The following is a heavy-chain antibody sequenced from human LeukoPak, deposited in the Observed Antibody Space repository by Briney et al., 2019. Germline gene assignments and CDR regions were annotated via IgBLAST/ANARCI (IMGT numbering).Heavy chain of an antibody. J-gene: IGHJ5*02. Sequence: SVKVSCKASGSTFSSYAISWVRQAPGQGLEWMGGIIPIFGTANYAQKFQGRVTMTRDTSISTAYMELSSLTSEDTAVYFCARSNYGGKRWFDPWGQGTLVIVSS. D-gene: IGHD4-23*01. V-gene: IGHV1-69*05. CDR2: IIPIFGTA. CDR1: GSTFSSYA. CDR3: ARSNYGGKRWFDP.